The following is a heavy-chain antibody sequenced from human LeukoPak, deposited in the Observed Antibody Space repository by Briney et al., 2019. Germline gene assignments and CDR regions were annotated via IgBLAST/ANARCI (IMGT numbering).Heavy chain of an antibody. Sequence: PGGSLRLSCAASGFTFSSYEMNWVRQAPGKGLEWISYISSSGSPIYYADSVKGRFTISRDNAKNSLCLQMNSLRAEDTAVYYCARGNGPGRHYFDYWGQGTLVTVSS. CDR1: GFTFSSYE. D-gene: IGHD3-10*01. CDR2: ISSSGSPI. V-gene: IGHV3-48*03. J-gene: IGHJ4*02. CDR3: ARGNGPGRHYFDY.